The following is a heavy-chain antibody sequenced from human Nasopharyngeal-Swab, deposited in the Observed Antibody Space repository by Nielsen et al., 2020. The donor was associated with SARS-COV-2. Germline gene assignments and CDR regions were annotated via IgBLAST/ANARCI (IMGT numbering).Heavy chain of an antibody. Sequence: GVLNISCAASGFTFSSYDMHWVRQATGKGLEWVSAIGTAGDTYYPGSVKGRFTISRENAKNSLYLQMNSLRAGDTAVYYCARADGSLFDYWGQGTLVTVSS. CDR2: IGTAGDT. D-gene: IGHD1-26*01. V-gene: IGHV3-13*01. CDR3: ARADGSLFDY. CDR1: GFTFSSYD. J-gene: IGHJ4*02.